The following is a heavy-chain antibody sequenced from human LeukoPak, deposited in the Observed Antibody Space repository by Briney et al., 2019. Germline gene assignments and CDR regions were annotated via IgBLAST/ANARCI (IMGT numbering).Heavy chain of an antibody. CDR2: IRYDGSNK. Sequence: GGSLRLSCAASGFTFSSYGMHWVRQAPGKGLEWVAFIRYDGSNKYYADSVKGRFTISRDNSKNTLYLQMGSLRAEDMAVYYCARAPPYYYDSSGYYGAYYYYMDVWGKGTTVTVSS. CDR1: GFTFSSYG. CDR3: ARAPPYYYDSSGYYGAYYYYMDV. V-gene: IGHV3-30*02. J-gene: IGHJ6*03. D-gene: IGHD3-22*01.